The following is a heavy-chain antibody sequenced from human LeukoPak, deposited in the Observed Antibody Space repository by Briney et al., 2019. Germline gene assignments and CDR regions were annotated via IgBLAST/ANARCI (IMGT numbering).Heavy chain of an antibody. V-gene: IGHV4-34*01. Sequence: SETLSLTCAVSGGSFSGYYWTWIRQPPGKGLEWIGEINHSGSTNYNPSLKSRVTISVDTSKNQFSLKLSSVTAADTAVYYCARWYSRGWWFDPWGQGTLVTVSS. CDR3: ARWYSRGWWFDP. J-gene: IGHJ5*02. CDR1: GGSFSGYY. CDR2: INHSGST. D-gene: IGHD6-19*01.